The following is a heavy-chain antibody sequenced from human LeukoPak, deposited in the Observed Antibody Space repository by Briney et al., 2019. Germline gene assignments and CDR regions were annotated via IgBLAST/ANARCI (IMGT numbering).Heavy chain of an antibody. CDR2: INWSGGST. V-gene: IGHV3-20*04. Sequence: GGSLRLSCAASGFTFDDYGMSWVRQAPGKGLEWVSGINWSGGSTGYADSVKGRFTISRDNAKNSLYLQMNSLRAEDTALYYCARDKAAVYYDSSGEAYDYWGQGTLVTVSS. CDR3: ARDKAAVYYDSSGEAYDY. J-gene: IGHJ4*02. CDR1: GFTFDDYG. D-gene: IGHD3-22*01.